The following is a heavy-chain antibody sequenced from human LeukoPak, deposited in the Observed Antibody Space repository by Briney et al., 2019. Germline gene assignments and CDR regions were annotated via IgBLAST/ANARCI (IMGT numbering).Heavy chain of an antibody. Sequence: ASVKVSCKASGYTFTSYGISWVRRAPGQGLEWMGWISAYNGNTNYAQKLQGRVTMTTDTSTSTAYMELRSLRSDDTAVYYCARDARVWFGELLDTFDYWGQGTLVTVSS. D-gene: IGHD3-10*01. V-gene: IGHV1-18*04. CDR2: ISAYNGNT. J-gene: IGHJ4*02. CDR3: ARDARVWFGELLDTFDY. CDR1: GYTFTSYG.